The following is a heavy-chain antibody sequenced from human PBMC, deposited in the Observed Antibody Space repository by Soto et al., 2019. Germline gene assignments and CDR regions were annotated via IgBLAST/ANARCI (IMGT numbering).Heavy chain of an antibody. CDR1: GFTFSSYA. D-gene: IGHD3-3*01. Sequence: GGSLRLSCAASGFTFSSYAMSWVRQAPGKGLEWVSAISGSGGSTYYADSVKGRFTISRDNSKNTLYLQMNSLRAEDTAVYYCAKGGESVYPRLLFRHAFDICGQGTLVTGSS. CDR2: ISGSGGST. CDR3: AKGGESVYPRLLFRHAFDI. V-gene: IGHV3-23*01. J-gene: IGHJ3*02.